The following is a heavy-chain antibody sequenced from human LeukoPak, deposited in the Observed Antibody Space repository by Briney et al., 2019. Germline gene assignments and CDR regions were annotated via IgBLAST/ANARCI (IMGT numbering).Heavy chain of an antibody. V-gene: IGHV3-21*01. CDR1: GFTFSSYR. CDR2: ISSSSSYI. Sequence: GGSLRLSCGASGFTFSSYRMNWVRQAPGKGLEWVSSISSSSSYIYYADSVKGRFTISRDNAKNSLYLQMNSLRAEDTAVYYCAKDFTYYGSGRPLDFWGQGTLVTVSS. D-gene: IGHD3-10*01. J-gene: IGHJ4*02. CDR3: AKDFTYYGSGRPLDF.